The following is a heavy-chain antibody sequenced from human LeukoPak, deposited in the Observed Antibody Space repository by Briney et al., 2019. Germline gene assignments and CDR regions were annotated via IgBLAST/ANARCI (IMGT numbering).Heavy chain of an antibody. CDR3: ARGVGYYGSGSYYSPRFDY. V-gene: IGHV4-34*01. CDR2: INHSGST. CDR1: GGSFSGYY. D-gene: IGHD3-10*01. J-gene: IGHJ4*02. Sequence: SETLSLTCAVYGGSFSGYYWSWIRQPPGKGLEWIGEINHSGSTNYNPSLKSRVTISVDTSKNQFSLKLSSVTAADTAVYYCARGVGYYGSGSYYSPRFDYWGQGTLVTVSS.